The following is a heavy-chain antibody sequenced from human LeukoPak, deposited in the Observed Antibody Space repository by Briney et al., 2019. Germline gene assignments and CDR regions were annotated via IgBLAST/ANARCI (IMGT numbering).Heavy chain of an antibody. D-gene: IGHD5-18*01. CDR1: GFTFSSYG. J-gene: IGHJ6*03. CDR2: IRYDGSKK. V-gene: IGHV3-30*02. CDR3: AKILNSYGTPTVDYYYYMDV. Sequence: GGSLRLSCAASGFTFSSYGMRWVRQAPGKGLEWVAFIRYDGSKKYYADSVKGRFTISRDNSKNTLYLQMNSLRAEDTAVYYCAKILNSYGTPTVDYYYYMDVWGKGTTVTVSS.